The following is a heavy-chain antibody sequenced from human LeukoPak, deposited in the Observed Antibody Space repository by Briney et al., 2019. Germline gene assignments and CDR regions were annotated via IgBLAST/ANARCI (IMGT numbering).Heavy chain of an antibody. D-gene: IGHD2-15*01. CDR2: MNPNSGNT. V-gene: IGHV1-8*01. CDR1: GFTFTSHD. CDR3: ARAPQYCSGGSCYPEHWFDP. J-gene: IGHJ5*02. Sequence: ASVKVSCKASGFTFTSHDYNWVRQATGQGLEWMGWMNPNSGNTGYAQKFQGRVTMTRDTSTSTVYMELSSLRSEDTAVYYCARAPQYCSGGSCYPEHWFDPWGQGTLVTVSS.